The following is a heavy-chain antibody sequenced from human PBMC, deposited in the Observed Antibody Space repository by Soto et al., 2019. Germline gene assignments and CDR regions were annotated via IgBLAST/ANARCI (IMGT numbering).Heavy chain of an antibody. J-gene: IGHJ4*02. Sequence: QVQLQESGPGLVKPSQTLSLTCTVSGGSISSGLHYWSWIRQHPGKGLEWIGYIYYSGTTNYNPSLQSRVTISVDTSKNQFSLNLSSVTAADTAVYYCARFGPSGKPFDFWGQGTLVTVS. CDR3: ARFGPSGKPFDF. D-gene: IGHD2-15*01. CDR2: IYYSGTT. V-gene: IGHV4-31*03. CDR1: GGSISSGLHY.